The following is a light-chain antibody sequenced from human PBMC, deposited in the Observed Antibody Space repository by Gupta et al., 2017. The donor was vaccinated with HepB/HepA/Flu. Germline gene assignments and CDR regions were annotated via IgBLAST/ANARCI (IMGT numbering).Light chain of an antibody. CDR2: DAS. Sequence: IVLTQSPATLSLSPGERATLTCRASQSISSSLAWYQQKPGKAPRLLIYDASSRATGIPARFSGSGSGTDFTLTISSLEPEDFALYYCQQRNRWPLTFGQGTRLEIK. J-gene: IGKJ5*01. V-gene: IGKV3-11*01. CDR1: QSISSS. CDR3: QQRNRWPLT.